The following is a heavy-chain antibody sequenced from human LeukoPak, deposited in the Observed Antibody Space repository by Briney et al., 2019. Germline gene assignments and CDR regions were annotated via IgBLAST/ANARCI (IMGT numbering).Heavy chain of an antibody. CDR3: ASGVMYYDSSGRNY. Sequence: GGSLRLSCAASGFPFSNSEMNWVRQAPERGLEWVSYISIDGNTIYYADSVKGRFTVSRDNAKNSGYLQMNSLRAEDTAVYYCASGVMYYDSSGRNYWGQGTLVTVSS. CDR1: GFPFSNSE. J-gene: IGHJ4*02. V-gene: IGHV3-48*03. CDR2: ISIDGNTI. D-gene: IGHD3-22*01.